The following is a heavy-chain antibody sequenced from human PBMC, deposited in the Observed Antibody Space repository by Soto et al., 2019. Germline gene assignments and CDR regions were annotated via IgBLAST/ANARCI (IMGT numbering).Heavy chain of an antibody. V-gene: IGHV3-23*01. CDR1: GFTFSSYA. D-gene: IGHD3-3*01. CDR2: ISGSGGST. CDR3: AKDRSLRFLEWLLKNYFDY. Sequence: GGSLRLSCAASGFTFSSYAMSWVRQAPGKGLEWVSAISGSGGSTYYADSVRGRFTISRDNSKNTLYLQMNSLRAEDTAVYYCAKDRSLRFLEWLLKNYFDYWGQGTLVTVSS. J-gene: IGHJ4*02.